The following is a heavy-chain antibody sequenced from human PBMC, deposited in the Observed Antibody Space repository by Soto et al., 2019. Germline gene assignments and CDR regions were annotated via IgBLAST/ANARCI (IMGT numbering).Heavy chain of an antibody. D-gene: IGHD1-26*01. CDR3: ARDRGGGTYEYHFDY. Sequence: QVQLVQSGAEVTKPGASVKVSCKAFGYTFTNHYMHWVRQAPGQGLEWMGIINPRGGTATYAQKFQGSVTMSRDTSSSTVVMELSSMRSEDTAMYYCARDRGGGTYEYHFDYWGKGTLVTVSS. CDR2: INPRGGTA. CDR1: GYTFTNHY. J-gene: IGHJ4*02. V-gene: IGHV1-46*01.